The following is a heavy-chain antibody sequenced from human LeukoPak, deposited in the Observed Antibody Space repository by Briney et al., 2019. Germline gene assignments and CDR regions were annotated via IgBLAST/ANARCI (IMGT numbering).Heavy chain of an antibody. J-gene: IGHJ4*02. D-gene: IGHD6-13*01. V-gene: IGHV1-8*01. CDR1: GYTFASYD. CDR2: MNPNSGNT. CDR3: ARKIAAAGTGFDY. Sequence: ASVKVSCKASGYTFASYDINWVRQATGQGLEWMGWMNPNSGNTGYAQKFQGRVTMTRNTSISTAYMELSSLRSEDTAVYYCARKIAAAGTGFDYWGQGTLVTVSS.